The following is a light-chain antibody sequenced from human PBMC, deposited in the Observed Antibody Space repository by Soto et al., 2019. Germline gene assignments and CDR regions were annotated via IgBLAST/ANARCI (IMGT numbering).Light chain of an antibody. CDR1: QSIGRF. V-gene: IGKV1-39*01. CDR3: QQSYSSPS. Sequence: DIQMTQSPSSLSASVGDRVTIACRASQSIGRFLNWYQQKPGKAPKLLISAASSLQRGVPPRFSGSGSGADFTLTIRGLQPEDFATYFCQQSYSSPSFGQGTKLEI. J-gene: IGKJ2*01. CDR2: AAS.